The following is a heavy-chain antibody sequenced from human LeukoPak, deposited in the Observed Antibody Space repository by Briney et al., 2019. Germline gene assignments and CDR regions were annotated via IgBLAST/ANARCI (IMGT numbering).Heavy chain of an antibody. Sequence: KPSETLSLTCAVYGGSFSGYYWSWIRQPPGKGLERIGEINHSGSTNYNPSLKSRVTISVDTSKNQFSLKLSSVTAADTAVYYCARGLGVAGHYYYGMDVWGKGTTVTVSS. V-gene: IGHV4-34*01. CDR2: INHSGST. CDR1: GGSFSGYY. CDR3: ARGLGVAGHYYYGMDV. J-gene: IGHJ6*04. D-gene: IGHD2-15*01.